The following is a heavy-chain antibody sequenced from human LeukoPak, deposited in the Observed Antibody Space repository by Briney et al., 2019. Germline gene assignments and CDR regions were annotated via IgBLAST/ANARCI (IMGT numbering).Heavy chain of an antibody. CDR2: IYYSGST. D-gene: IGHD3-16*02. CDR3: ARGVIRDWYFDL. J-gene: IGHJ2*01. V-gene: IGHV4-59*01. CDR1: GGSISSYY. Sequence: SETLSLTCTVSGGSISSYYWSWIRQPPGKGLEWIGYIYYSGSTNYNPSLKSRVTISADTSKNQFSLKLSSVTAADTAVYYCARGVIRDWYFDLWGRGTLVTVSS.